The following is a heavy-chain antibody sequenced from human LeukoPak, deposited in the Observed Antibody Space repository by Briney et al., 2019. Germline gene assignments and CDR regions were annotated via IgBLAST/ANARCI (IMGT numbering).Heavy chain of an antibody. CDR3: ARGVTMIGRLRFDP. J-gene: IGHJ5*02. CDR1: DYSISSTYY. V-gene: IGHV4-38-2*02. CDR2: IYHTGST. Sequence: SETLSLTCSVSDYSISSTYYWGWIRPPPGKGLEWIGNIYHTGSTYYNPSLKSRVTISLDTSKDQFSLKLNSVTAADTAVYYCARGVTMIGRLRFDPWGQGTLVIVSS. D-gene: IGHD3-22*01.